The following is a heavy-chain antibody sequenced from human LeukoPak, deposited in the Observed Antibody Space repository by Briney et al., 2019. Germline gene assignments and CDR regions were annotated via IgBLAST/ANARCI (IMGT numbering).Heavy chain of an antibody. V-gene: IGHV1-69*04. J-gene: IGHJ4*02. CDR1: GFTFSSYA. Sequence: GGSLRLSCAASGFTFSSYAISWVRQAPGQGLEWMGRIIPILGIANYAQKFQGRVTITADKSTSTAYMELSSLRSEDTAVYYCARLRSGELLLGDYWGQGTLVTVSS. D-gene: IGHD1-26*01. CDR2: IIPILGIA. CDR3: ARLRSGELLLGDY.